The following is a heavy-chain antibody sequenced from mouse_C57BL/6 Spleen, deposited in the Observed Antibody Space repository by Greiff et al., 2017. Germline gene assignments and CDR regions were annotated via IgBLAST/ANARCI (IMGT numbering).Heavy chain of an antibody. D-gene: IGHD1-1*01. Sequence: VKLQQPGAELVRPGSSVKLSCKASGYTFTSYWMHWVKQRPIQGLEWIGNIDPSDSETHYNQKFKDKATLTVDKSSSTAYMQLSSLTSEDSAVYYCARRYGSSYDYAMDYWGQGTSVTVSS. V-gene: IGHV1-52*01. CDR3: ARRYGSSYDYAMDY. CDR2: IDPSDSET. J-gene: IGHJ4*01. CDR1: GYTFTSYW.